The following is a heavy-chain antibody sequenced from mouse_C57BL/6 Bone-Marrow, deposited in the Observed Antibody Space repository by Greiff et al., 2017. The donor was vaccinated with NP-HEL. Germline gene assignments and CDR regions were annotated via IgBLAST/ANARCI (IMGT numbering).Heavy chain of an antibody. J-gene: IGHJ1*03. Sequence: EVQVVESGGGLVQSGRSLRLSCATSGFTFSDFYMEWVRQAPGKGLEWIAASRNKANDYTTEYSASVKGRFVVSRDTSQSILYLQMNALRAEDTAIYYCARAVVADWYFDVWGTGTTVTVSS. CDR2: SRNKANDYTT. CDR3: ARAVVADWYFDV. CDR1: GFTFSDFY. D-gene: IGHD1-1*01. V-gene: IGHV7-1*01.